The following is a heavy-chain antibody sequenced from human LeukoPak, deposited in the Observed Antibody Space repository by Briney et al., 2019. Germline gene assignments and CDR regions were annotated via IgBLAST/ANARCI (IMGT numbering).Heavy chain of an antibody. CDR2: IYNSGTT. D-gene: IGHD3-22*01. CDR3: ARAPHSYDSGTYSVQQYFDL. CDR1: GGSISSYY. V-gene: IGHV4-59*01. Sequence: SETLSLTCTVSGGSISSYYWSWIRQPPGKRLEWIGYIYNSGTTNYNPSLKSRVTISVDTSKNQFSLKLSSVTAADTAVYYCARAPHSYDSGTYSVQQYFDLWGRGTLVTVSS. J-gene: IGHJ2*01.